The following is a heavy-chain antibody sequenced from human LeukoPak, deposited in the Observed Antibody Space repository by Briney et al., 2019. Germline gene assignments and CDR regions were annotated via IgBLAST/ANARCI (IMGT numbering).Heavy chain of an antibody. V-gene: IGHV1-2*06. Sequence: ASVKVSCKASGYTFTGYYMHWVRQAPGQGLEWMGRINPNSGGTNYAQKFQGGVTMTRDTSISTAYMELSRLRSDDTAVYYCARVGITMVRGVNYNWFDPWGQGTLVTVSS. D-gene: IGHD3-10*01. CDR2: INPNSGGT. CDR3: ARVGITMVRGVNYNWFDP. J-gene: IGHJ5*02. CDR1: GYTFTGYY.